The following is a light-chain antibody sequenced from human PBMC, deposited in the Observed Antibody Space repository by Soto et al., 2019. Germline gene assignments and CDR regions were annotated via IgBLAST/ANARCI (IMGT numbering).Light chain of an antibody. CDR1: SSNIGAGYD. CDR3: QSYDISLSGWV. J-gene: IGLJ3*02. Sequence: QSVLTQPPSVSGAPGQRVTISCTGSSSNIGAGYDVHWYQQLPGTAPKLLIYGNSNRPSGVPDRFSGSKSGTSASLVITGLRAEDEADYYCQSYDISLSGWVFGGGTKLTVL. CDR2: GNS. V-gene: IGLV1-40*01.